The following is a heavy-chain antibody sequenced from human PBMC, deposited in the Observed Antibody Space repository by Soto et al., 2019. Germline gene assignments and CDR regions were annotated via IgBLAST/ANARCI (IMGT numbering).Heavy chain of an antibody. Sequence: GGSLRLSCAASGFTFKSYAMSWVRQAPGKGLEWVSTISVSGYGGPTHYADSVKGRFTISRDNSKNTVYLQMNSLRADDTAVYYCAKDLSVTVTTGHYFYYGMDVWGQGTTVTVSS. CDR3: AKDLSVTVTTGHYFYYGMDV. J-gene: IGHJ6*02. CDR2: ISVSGYGGPT. D-gene: IGHD4-17*01. CDR1: GFTFKSYA. V-gene: IGHV3-23*01.